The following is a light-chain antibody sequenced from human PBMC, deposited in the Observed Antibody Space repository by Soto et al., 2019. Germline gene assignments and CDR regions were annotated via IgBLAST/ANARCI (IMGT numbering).Light chain of an antibody. CDR3: QQYDSLPYT. V-gene: IGKV1-33*01. J-gene: IGKJ2*01. CDR1: ADITNY. CDR2: DAS. Sequence: DIQMTQSPSSLSASVGDRVTITCQASADITNYLNWYQQKPGKVPKLLIYDASNLEVGVPSRFSGSGSGTDFTFTISSLQPEDIATYYCQQYDSLPYTFGQGTKLEIK.